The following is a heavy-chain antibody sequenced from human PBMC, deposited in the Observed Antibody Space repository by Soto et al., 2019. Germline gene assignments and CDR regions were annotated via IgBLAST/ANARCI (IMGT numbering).Heavy chain of an antibody. CDR2: IKDDGGDE. J-gene: IGHJ5*02. CDR3: AGGSGWISDT. V-gene: IGHV3-7*05. CDR1: GFTFSPYW. Sequence: EVQLVESGGGLVQPGGSLRLSCAASGFTFSPYWMSWVRQAPGKGLEWVAIIKDDGGDELYLEAVRGRFTISRDNAKKPLYLAMDSRRVEDKAVYYCAGGSGWISDTWGQGTLVTVSS. D-gene: IGHD6-19*01.